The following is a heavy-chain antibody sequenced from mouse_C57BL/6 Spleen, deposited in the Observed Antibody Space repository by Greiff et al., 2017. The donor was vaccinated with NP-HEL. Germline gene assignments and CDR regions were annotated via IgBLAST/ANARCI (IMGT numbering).Heavy chain of an antibody. CDR2: LYPGSGNT. J-gene: IGHJ4*01. V-gene: IGHV1-66*01. Sequence: QVQLQQSGPELVKPGASVKISCKASGYSFTSYYIHWVKQRPGQGLEWIGWLYPGSGNTKYNEKFKGKATLTADTSSSTAYMQLSSLTSEDSAVYYCAREDYEGEAMDDGGQGTSVTVSS. CDR1: GYSFTSYY. D-gene: IGHD2-4*01. CDR3: AREDYEGEAMDD.